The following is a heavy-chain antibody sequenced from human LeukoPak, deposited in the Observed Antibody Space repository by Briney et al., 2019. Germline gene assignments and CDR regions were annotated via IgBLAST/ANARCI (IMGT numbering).Heavy chain of an antibody. V-gene: IGHV3-49*04. CDR2: IRSKAYGGTT. CDR3: ARASIVVVPAAKVMDAFDI. Sequence: PGGSLRLSCTASGFTFGDYAMSWVRQAPGKGLEWVGFIRSKAYGGTTEYAASVKGRFTISRDDSKNSLYLQMNSLKTEDTAVYYCARASIVVVPAAKVMDAFDIWGQGTMVTVSS. J-gene: IGHJ3*02. CDR1: GFTFGDYA. D-gene: IGHD2-2*01.